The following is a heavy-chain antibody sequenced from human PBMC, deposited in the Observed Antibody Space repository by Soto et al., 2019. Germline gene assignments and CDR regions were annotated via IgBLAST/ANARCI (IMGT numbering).Heavy chain of an antibody. V-gene: IGHV4-61*01. Sequence: QVQLQESGPGLVKPSETLSLTCTVSGGSVSSESHYWSWIRQTPGKGLEWIGYIYYTGGTNYNPSLKGRVTVSVDTSRDQVSLRLRSVTRADTAVYYCARDQYAFRSGSYYYAMEVWGQGTKVTVSS. D-gene: IGHD3-3*01. J-gene: IGHJ6*02. CDR2: IYYTGGT. CDR3: ARDQYAFRSGSYYYAMEV. CDR1: GGSVSSESHY.